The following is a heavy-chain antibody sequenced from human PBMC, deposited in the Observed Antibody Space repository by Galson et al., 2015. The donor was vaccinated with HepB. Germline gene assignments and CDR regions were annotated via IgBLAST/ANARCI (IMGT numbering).Heavy chain of an antibody. CDR1: GFTFSSNA. CDR2: ISASGGST. D-gene: IGHD3-10*01. V-gene: IGHV3-23*01. CDR3: AKGLYASGPFDF. Sequence: SLRLSCAASGFTFSSNAMSWVRQAPGKGLEWVSLISASGGSTYYADSVKGRLTISRDNSKNTLYLQLNSLRAEDTALYYCAKGLYASGPFDFWGQGTMVTVSS. J-gene: IGHJ3*01.